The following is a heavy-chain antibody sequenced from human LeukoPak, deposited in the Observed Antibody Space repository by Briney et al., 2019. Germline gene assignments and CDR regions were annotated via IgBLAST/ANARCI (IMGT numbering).Heavy chain of an antibody. CDR2: IYTDDST. CDR1: GITVSTNY. V-gene: IGHV3-66*01. D-gene: IGHD3-10*01. J-gene: IGHJ4*02. CDR3: TRGIYGSGSPFDY. Sequence: GGSLRLSCAASGITVSTNYMSWVRQAPGKGLEWVSVIYTDDSTYYTDSVKGRFAISRDISKNTLYLQMNSLRAGDTAVYYCTRGIYGSGSPFDYWGQGTLVTVSS.